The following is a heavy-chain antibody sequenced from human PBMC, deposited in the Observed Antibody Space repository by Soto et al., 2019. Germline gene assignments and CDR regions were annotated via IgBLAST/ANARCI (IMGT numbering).Heavy chain of an antibody. V-gene: IGHV3-9*01. Sequence: GGSLRLSCAASGFTFDDYAMHWVRQAPGKGLEWVSGISWNSGSIGYADSVKGRFTISRDNAKNSLYLQMNSLRAEDTAWYYCAKDTYYDILDAFDIWGQGTMVTVSS. D-gene: IGHD3-9*01. CDR2: ISWNSGSI. CDR1: GFTFDDYA. J-gene: IGHJ3*02. CDR3: AKDTYYDILDAFDI.